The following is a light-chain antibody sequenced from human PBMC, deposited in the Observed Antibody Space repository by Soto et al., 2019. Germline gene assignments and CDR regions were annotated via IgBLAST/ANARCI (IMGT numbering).Light chain of an antibody. CDR2: DAS. V-gene: IGKV3-11*01. Sequence: EIMLTQSPATLSLYTSERATLSCRASQSVSGYLAWYQKKSGQAPRLLIYDASNRATGIPARFSGSGSGTDFTLTISSLEPEDFALYYCQQRSNWLTFGGGTKVDTK. J-gene: IGKJ4*01. CDR1: QSVSGY. CDR3: QQRSNWLT.